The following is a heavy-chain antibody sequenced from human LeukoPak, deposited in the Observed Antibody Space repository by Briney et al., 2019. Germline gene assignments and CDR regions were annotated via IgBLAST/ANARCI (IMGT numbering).Heavy chain of an antibody. V-gene: IGHV1-2*06. CDR3: LVATTGSYYYYYMDV. J-gene: IGHJ6*03. CDR2: INPNSGGT. CDR1: GYTFTGYY. Sequence: ASVKVSCKASGYTFTGYYMHWVRQAPGQGLEWMGRINPNSGGTNYAQKFQGRVTMTRDTSISTAYMEPSRLRSDDTAVYYCLVATTGSYYYYYMDVWGKGTTVTVSS. D-gene: IGHD2-15*01.